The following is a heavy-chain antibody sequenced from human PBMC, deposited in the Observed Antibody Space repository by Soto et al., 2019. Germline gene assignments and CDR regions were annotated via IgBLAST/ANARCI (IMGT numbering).Heavy chain of an antibody. V-gene: IGHV3-53*01. CDR2: IYSGGST. Sequence: GGSLRLSCAASWFTVSSNYMSWVRQAPGKGLEWVSVIYSGGSTYYADSVKGRFTISRDNSKNTLYLQMNSLRAEDTAVYYCARGSGNYWYYFDYWGQGTLVTVSS. CDR3: ARGSGNYWYYFDY. D-gene: IGHD1-26*01. CDR1: WFTVSSNY. J-gene: IGHJ4*02.